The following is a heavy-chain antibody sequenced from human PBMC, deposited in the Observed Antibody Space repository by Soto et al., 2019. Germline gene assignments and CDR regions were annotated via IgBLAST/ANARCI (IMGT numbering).Heavy chain of an antibody. CDR1: GGYISSSSYY. V-gene: IGHV4-39*01. J-gene: IGHJ4*02. CDR2: IYYSGIT. D-gene: IGHD6-19*01. CDR3: ARRSGWYGFY. Sequence: PSETLSLTCTVSGGYISSSSYYWGWIRHPPGKGLEWIGSIYYSGITYYNPSLKSRVTISVDTSKNQFSLKLSSVTAADTAVYYCARRSGWYGFYWGQGTLVTVSS.